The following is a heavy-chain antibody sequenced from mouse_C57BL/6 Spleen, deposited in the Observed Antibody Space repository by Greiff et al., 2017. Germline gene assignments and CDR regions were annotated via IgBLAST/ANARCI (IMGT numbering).Heavy chain of an antibody. J-gene: IGHJ3*01. CDR1: GYTFTSYW. CDR3: ARGGVLRSFAY. D-gene: IGHD1-1*01. CDR2: IDPSDSYT. V-gene: IGHV1-69*01. Sequence: VQLQQPGAELVMPGASVKLSCKASGYTFTSYWMHWVKQRPGQGLEWIGEIDPSDSYTNYNPKFKGKSTLTVDKSSSTAYMQHSSLTSEDSAVYYCARGGVLRSFAYWGQGTLVTVSA.